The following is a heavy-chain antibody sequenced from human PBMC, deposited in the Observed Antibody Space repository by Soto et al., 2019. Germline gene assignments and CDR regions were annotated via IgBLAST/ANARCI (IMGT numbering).Heavy chain of an antibody. D-gene: IGHD2-15*01. J-gene: IGHJ3*02. CDR3: ASDSHCDGGNCPMCGFDM. CDR1: GYGFSIHW. V-gene: IGHV5-51*01. CDR2: IYPGNSNT. Sequence: DSLMISCKGSGYGFSIHWVALLGQMPGKGMEWVGIIYPGNSNTMYSPSFQGQVTISADTALSTSYLQWDTLKPSDTAIYFCASDSHCDGGNCPMCGFDMWGQGTMVTVSS.